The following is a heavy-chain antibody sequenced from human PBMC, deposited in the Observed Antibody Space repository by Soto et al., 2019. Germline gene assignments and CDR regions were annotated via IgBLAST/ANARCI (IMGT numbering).Heavy chain of an antibody. V-gene: IGHV1-18*01. Sequence: QVQLVQSGAEVKKPGASVKVSCKASGYTFTSYGISWVRQAPGQGLEWMGWISAYNGNTNYAQKLQGRVTMTTDTSTGTGYIEPGSLRSYDTAVDFLAGQNSTTSVATNDAFDILGQGTMVTVSS. CDR3: AGQNSTTSVATNDAFDI. CDR1: GYTFTSYG. D-gene: IGHD5-12*01. J-gene: IGHJ3*02. CDR2: ISAYNGNT.